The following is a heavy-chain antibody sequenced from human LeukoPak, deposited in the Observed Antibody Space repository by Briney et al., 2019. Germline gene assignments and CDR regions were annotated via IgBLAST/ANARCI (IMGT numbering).Heavy chain of an antibody. CDR3: ARGGDIVVVPAADAFDI. D-gene: IGHD2-2*01. CDR1: GGSISSSSYY. J-gene: IGHJ3*02. V-gene: IGHV4-39*01. CDR2: IYYSGST. Sequence: PSETLSLTCTVSGGSISSSSYYWGWIRQPPGKGLEWIGSIYYSGSTYYNPSLKSRVTISVDTSKNQFSLKLSSVTAADTAVYYCARGGDIVVVPAADAFDIWGQGTMVTVSS.